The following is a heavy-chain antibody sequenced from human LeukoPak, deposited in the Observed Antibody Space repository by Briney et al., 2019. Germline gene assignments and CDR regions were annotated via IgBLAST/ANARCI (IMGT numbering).Heavy chain of an antibody. J-gene: IGHJ4*02. CDR2: IYYSGST. D-gene: IGHD1-26*01. Sequence: SETLSLTCTVSGGSISSSSYYWGWIRQPPGKGLEWIGSIYYSGSTYYNPSLKSRVTISVDTSKNQFSLKTSSVTAADTAVYYCARLNQWELLFDYWGQGTLVTVSS. CDR3: ARLNQWELLFDY. CDR1: GGSISSSSYY. V-gene: IGHV4-39*01.